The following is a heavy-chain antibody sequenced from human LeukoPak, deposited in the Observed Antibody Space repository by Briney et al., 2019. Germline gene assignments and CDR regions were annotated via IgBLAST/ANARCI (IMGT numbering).Heavy chain of an antibody. V-gene: IGHV4-61*08. J-gene: IGHJ3*02. CDR3: ARGNYYDSRTYYRAFDI. Sequence: ETLSLTCTVSGNSISSGDNYWSWIRQPPGKGLEWIAYIYSSGSTKYNPSLRSRVTISADTSKNQFSLKLTSVTAADTAVYYCARGNYYDSRTYYRAFDIWGQGTMVTVSS. CDR2: IYSSGST. D-gene: IGHD3-22*01. CDR1: GNSISSGDNY.